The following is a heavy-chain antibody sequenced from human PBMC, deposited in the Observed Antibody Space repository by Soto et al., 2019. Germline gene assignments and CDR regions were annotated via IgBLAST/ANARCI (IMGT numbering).Heavy chain of an antibody. CDR3: ARQQWLVHPFFDY. J-gene: IGHJ4*02. Sequence: AETLPRTCPVSCGSVSSCSYYWSWIRQPPGKGLEWIGYIYYSGSTNSNPSLKSRVTISVDTSKKQFSLKLSYVTAADTAVYYCARQQWLVHPFFDYWGQGTLVTVSS. V-gene: IGHV4-61*01. CDR1: CGSVSSCSYY. CDR2: IYYSGST. D-gene: IGHD6-19*01.